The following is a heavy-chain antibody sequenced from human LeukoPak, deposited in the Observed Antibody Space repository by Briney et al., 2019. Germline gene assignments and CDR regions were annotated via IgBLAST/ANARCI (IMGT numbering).Heavy chain of an antibody. D-gene: IGHD5-24*01. CDR3: ARNFRDVCTQSLDSPDY. Sequence: GASVKVSCKATGYTFTTYYMHWVRQAPGQGLEWMGIINPSGGSTSYAQKFQGRVTMTRDTSTSTVYMELSSLRSEDTAVYYCARNFRDVCTQSLDSPDYWGQGTLVTVSS. CDR2: INPSGGST. CDR1: GYTFTTYY. V-gene: IGHV1-46*01. J-gene: IGHJ4*02.